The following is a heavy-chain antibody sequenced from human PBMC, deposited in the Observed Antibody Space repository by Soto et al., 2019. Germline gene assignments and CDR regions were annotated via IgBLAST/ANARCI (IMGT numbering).Heavy chain of an antibody. J-gene: IGHJ4*02. CDR1: GGSISSNY. V-gene: IGHV4-59*01. CDR3: ARYRREAVAGYTLDN. CDR2: VYNSGST. D-gene: IGHD6-13*01. Sequence: SETLSLTCIVSGGSISSNYWTWIRQPPGKGLEWIGYVYNSGSTNYNPSLKSRVTISEDTSKSQFSLKVNSMTAADTAVYYCARYRREAVAGYTLDNWGQGMLVTVSS.